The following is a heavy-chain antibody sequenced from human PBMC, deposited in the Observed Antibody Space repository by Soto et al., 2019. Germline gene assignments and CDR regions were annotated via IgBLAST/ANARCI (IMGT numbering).Heavy chain of an antibody. CDR2: ISAYSGNT. CDR3: ARDLYSSSGDAFDI. J-gene: IGHJ3*02. D-gene: IGHD6-6*01. Sequence: QVQLVQSGAKVKKPGAAVKVSCKASGYTFTSYGISWVRQAPGQGLEWMGWISAYSGNTNYAQKLQGRVTMATDTSTNPAYMELRSLRSDDTAVYYCARDLYSSSGDAFDIWGQGTMVTFSS. CDR1: GYTFTSYG. V-gene: IGHV1-18*01.